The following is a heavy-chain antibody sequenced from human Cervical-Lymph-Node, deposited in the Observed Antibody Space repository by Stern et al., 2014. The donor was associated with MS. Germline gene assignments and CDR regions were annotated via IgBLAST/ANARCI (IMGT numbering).Heavy chain of an antibody. J-gene: IGHJ6*02. CDR2: VIPIFGTA. V-gene: IGHV1-69*06. D-gene: IGHD1-26*01. Sequence: VQLEESGAEVKKPGSSVKVSCKASGGTFSSYAISWVRQAPGQGLEWMGGVIPIFGTANYAQEFQGRVTITADRSTSTAYMELSSLRSEDTAVYYCARGEHKEGLVRGMDVWGQGTTVTVSS. CDR3: ARGEHKEGLVRGMDV. CDR1: GGTFSSYA.